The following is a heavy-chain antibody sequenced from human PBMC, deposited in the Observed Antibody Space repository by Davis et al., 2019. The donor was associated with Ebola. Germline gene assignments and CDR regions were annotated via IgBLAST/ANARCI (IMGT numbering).Heavy chain of an antibody. CDR2: INPHNNNT. J-gene: IGHJ4*02. Sequence: ASVKVSCKASGYTFTNYGITWVRQAPGQGLEWMGWINPHNNNTNYAQNVQGRVTMTTDTSTSTAYMEVGSLRSDDTAVYYCARKTYFDYWGQGTLVTVSS. V-gene: IGHV1-18*04. CDR3: ARKTYFDY. CDR1: GYTFTNYG.